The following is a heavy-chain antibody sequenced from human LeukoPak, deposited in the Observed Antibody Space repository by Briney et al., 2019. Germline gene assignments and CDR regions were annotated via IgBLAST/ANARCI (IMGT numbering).Heavy chain of an antibody. J-gene: IGHJ4*02. Sequence: GGSLRLSCAVSGFTFSSYSMNWVRQAPGKGLEWVSSISSSSSYIYYADSVKGRFTISRDNAKNSLYLQMNSLRAEDTAVYYCARAIEMATIDYWGQGTLVTVSS. CDR3: ARAIEMATIDY. D-gene: IGHD5-24*01. CDR1: GFTFSSYS. CDR2: ISSSSSYI. V-gene: IGHV3-21*01.